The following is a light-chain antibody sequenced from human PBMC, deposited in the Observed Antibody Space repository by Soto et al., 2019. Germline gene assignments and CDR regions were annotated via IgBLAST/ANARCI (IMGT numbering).Light chain of an antibody. V-gene: IGLV2-14*01. Sequence: SALTQPASVSGSPGQSITISCTGTSSDVGGYNYVSWYQQHPGKAPKLMIYEVSNRPSGISNRFSGSKSGNTASLTISGLQAEDEADYYCRSYTSSSTLVLFGGGTKLTVL. CDR3: RSYTSSSTLVL. CDR1: SSDVGGYNY. J-gene: IGLJ2*01. CDR2: EVS.